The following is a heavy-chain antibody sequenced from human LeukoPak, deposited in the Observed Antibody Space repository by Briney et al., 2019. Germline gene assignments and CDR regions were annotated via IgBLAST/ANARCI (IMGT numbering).Heavy chain of an antibody. D-gene: IGHD3-22*01. Sequence: SETLSLTCTVSGGSISSYYWSWIRQPPGKGLEWIGYIYYSGSTNYNPSLKSRVTISVDTSKNQFSLKLSSVTAADTAVYYCARGYYDSSGDSGFDPWGQGTLVTVSS. CDR3: ARGYYDSSGDSGFDP. V-gene: IGHV4-59*12. J-gene: IGHJ5*02. CDR1: GGSISSYY. CDR2: IYYSGST.